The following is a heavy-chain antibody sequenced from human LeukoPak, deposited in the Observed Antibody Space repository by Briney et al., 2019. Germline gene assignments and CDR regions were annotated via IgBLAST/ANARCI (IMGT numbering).Heavy chain of an antibody. J-gene: IGHJ5*02. D-gene: IGHD3-10*01. CDR2: IYYSGST. CDR1: GGSISSSSYY. V-gene: IGHV4-39*01. CDR3: ARLADITMVRGVGWFDP. Sequence: PSETLSLTCTVSGGSISSSSYYWGWIRQPPGKGLEWIGSIYYSGSTYYNPSLKSRVTISVDTSKNQFSLKLSSVTAADTAVYYCARLADITMVRGVGWFDPWGQGTLVTVSP.